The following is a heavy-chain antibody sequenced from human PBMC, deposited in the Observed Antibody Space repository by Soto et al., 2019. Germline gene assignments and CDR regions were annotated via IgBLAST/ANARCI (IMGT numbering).Heavy chain of an antibody. Sequence: EAQLVQSGGGLVQPGGSMRLSCAASGFTFSNYWMHWVRQAPGKGLVWVSGIKFDGSRTTYADSVKGRFTISRDNAKNTLYLQMNSLSAEDTAVYYCARDDSPMTTVTPIDYWGQGTLVTVSS. J-gene: IGHJ4*02. CDR3: ARDDSPMTTVTPIDY. CDR1: GFTFSNYW. CDR2: IKFDGSRT. D-gene: IGHD4-17*01. V-gene: IGHV3-74*01.